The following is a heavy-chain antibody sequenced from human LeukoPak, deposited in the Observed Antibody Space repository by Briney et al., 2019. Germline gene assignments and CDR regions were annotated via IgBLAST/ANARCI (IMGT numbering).Heavy chain of an antibody. CDR3: ARVTITMVRGVYYYYYMDV. CDR1: GGTFSSYA. Sequence: SVKVSCKASGGTFSSYAISWVRQAPGQGLEWMGGIIPIFGTANYAQKFQGRVTITADESTSTAYMELSSLRSEDTAVYYCARVTITMVRGVYYYYYMDVWGKGTTVTISS. J-gene: IGHJ6*03. CDR2: IIPIFGTA. D-gene: IGHD3-10*01. V-gene: IGHV1-69*13.